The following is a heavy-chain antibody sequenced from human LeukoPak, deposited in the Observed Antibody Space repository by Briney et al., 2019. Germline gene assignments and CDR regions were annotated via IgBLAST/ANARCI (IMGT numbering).Heavy chain of an antibody. CDR1: GGSISSYY. D-gene: IGHD3-9*01. V-gene: IGHV4-59*01. J-gene: IGHJ4*02. CDR3: ARDGPYILTGYED. Sequence: MPSETLSLTCTVSGGSISSYYWSWIRQPPGKGLEWIGYIYYSGSTNYNPSLKSRVTISVDTSKNQFSLKLSSVTAADTAVYYCARDGPYILTGYEDWGQGTLSPSPQ. CDR2: IYYSGST.